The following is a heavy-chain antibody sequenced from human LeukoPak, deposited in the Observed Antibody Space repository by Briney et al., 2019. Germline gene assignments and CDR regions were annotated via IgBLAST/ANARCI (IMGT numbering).Heavy chain of an antibody. CDR3: ARDQGIAVAGQAFDI. CDR1: GGSISSSNW. Sequence: PSGTLSLTCAVSGGSISSSNWWSWVRQPPGKGLEWIGEIYHSGSTNYNPSLKSRVTISVDKSKNQFSLKLSSVTAADTAVYYCARDQGIAVAGQAFDIWGQGTMVTVSS. V-gene: IGHV4-4*02. CDR2: IYHSGST. J-gene: IGHJ3*02. D-gene: IGHD6-19*01.